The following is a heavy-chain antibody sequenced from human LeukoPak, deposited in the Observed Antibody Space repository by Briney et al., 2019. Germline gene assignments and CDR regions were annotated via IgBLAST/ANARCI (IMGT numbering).Heavy chain of an antibody. Sequence: GALRLSCAASGFTFSSYWMSWVRQAPGKGLEWVANIKHDGSERDYVDSVKGRFTIPRDNAKNSVYLQMNSLRAEDTAVYYCARGHSSGWYDQYYFDHWGQGTPVTVSS. CDR3: ARGHSSGWYDQYYFDH. D-gene: IGHD6-19*01. V-gene: IGHV3-7*01. CDR2: IKHDGSER. CDR1: GFTFSSYW. J-gene: IGHJ4*02.